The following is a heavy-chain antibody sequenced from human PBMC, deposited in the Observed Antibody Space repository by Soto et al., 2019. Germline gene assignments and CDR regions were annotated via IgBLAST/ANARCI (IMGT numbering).Heavy chain of an antibody. Sequence: QVQLVESGGGVVQPGRSLRLSCAASGFSFSSYTMHWVRQAPGKGLEWVALISYDGSKKYYVDSVTGRFTIFRDEAKDTLFLQINSLRPEDTAVYHCARDGHRWSEDGFDVWGQGTMVTVSS. CDR2: ISYDGSKK. J-gene: IGHJ3*01. CDR1: GFSFSSYT. D-gene: IGHD1-26*01. CDR3: ARDGHRWSEDGFDV. V-gene: IGHV3-30-3*01.